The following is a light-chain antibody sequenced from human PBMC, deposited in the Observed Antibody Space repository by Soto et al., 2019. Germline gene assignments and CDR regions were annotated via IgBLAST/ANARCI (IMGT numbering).Light chain of an antibody. CDR2: KAS. J-gene: IGKJ1*01. V-gene: IGKV1-5*03. CDR1: QSVSNW. Sequence: GDRVIITCRASQSVSNWLAWYQQKPGKAPNLLIDKASSLKSGVPSRFSGSGSGTEFTLTISSLQPDDFATYYCQQYNSYSSTFGQGTKVDIK. CDR3: QQYNSYSST.